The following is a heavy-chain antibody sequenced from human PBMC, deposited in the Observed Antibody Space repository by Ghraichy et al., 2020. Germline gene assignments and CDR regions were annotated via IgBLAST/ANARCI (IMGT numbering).Heavy chain of an antibody. J-gene: IGHJ4*02. V-gene: IGHV3-23*01. CDR2: ISLSDTST. D-gene: IGHD1-26*01. CDR1: GFTISNYA. Sequence: GGSLRLSCAASGFTISNYAFSWVRQAAGKGLEWVSGISLSDTSTYYAGTVKGRFTISRDNSKSTLFLQMNSLRADDTAVYYCVKARTGSFYRGLDYWGQGTLVTVSS. CDR3: VKARTGSFYRGLDY.